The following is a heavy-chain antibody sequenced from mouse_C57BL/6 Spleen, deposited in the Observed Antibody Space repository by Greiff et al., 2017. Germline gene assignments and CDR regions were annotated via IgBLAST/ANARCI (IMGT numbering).Heavy chain of an antibody. CDR3: ARGGNPTFAY. CDR2: INPGSGGT. CDR1: GYAFTNYL. V-gene: IGHV1-54*01. Sequence: VKLQQSGAELVRPGTSVKVSCKASGYAFTNYLIEWVKQRPGQGLEWIGVINPGSGGTNYNEKFKGKATLTAAKSSSTAYMQLSSLTSEDSAVYFCARGGNPTFAYWGQGTLVTVSA. J-gene: IGHJ3*01. D-gene: IGHD2-1*01.